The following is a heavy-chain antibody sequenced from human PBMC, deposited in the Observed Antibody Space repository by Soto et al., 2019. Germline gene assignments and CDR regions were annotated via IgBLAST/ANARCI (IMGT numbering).Heavy chain of an antibody. CDR2: IVPLAGTP. D-gene: IGHD3-3*01. CDR3: ARVWRQMFLGGFFDY. J-gene: IGHJ4*02. CDR1: GGNSNSYS. V-gene: IGHV1-69*06. Sequence: QVRLVQSGAEVKKPGSSVKLSCKVSGGNSNSYSIAWARQAPGQGLQWLGTIVPLAGTPNHAQQFQARVTITPDTSTNKAYSELSSLRSEATAIYYCARVWRQMFLGGFFDYWGQGCLVTISS.